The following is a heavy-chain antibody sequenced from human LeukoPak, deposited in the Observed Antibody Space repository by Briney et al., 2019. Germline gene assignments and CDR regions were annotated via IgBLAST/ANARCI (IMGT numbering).Heavy chain of an antibody. CDR1: GGSIRGSSFY. V-gene: IGHV4-39*07. CDR3: ARGGIAAAQNWFDP. J-gene: IGHJ5*02. CDR2: VYYSGNT. D-gene: IGHD6-13*01. Sequence: SETLSLTCTVSGGSIRGSSFYWGWIRQPPGMGLEWIGNVYYSGNTYYNPSLKSRVTISVDTSRNQFSLNLNSMTAADTAVYYCARGGIAAAQNWFDPWGQGTLVTVSS.